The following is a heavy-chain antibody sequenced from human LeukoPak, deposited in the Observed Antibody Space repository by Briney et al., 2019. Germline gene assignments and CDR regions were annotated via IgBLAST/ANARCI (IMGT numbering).Heavy chain of an antibody. Sequence: ASVKVSCKASGYTFNNHYMYWVRQAPGQGLEWMGGIIPIFGTANYAQKFQGRVTITADESTSTAYMELSSLRSEDTAVYYCASRSQRSHDYGDYEYYYYGMDVWGQGTTVTVSS. J-gene: IGHJ6*02. CDR1: GYTFNNHY. D-gene: IGHD4-17*01. CDR2: IIPIFGTA. V-gene: IGHV1-69*13. CDR3: ASRSQRSHDYGDYEYYYYGMDV.